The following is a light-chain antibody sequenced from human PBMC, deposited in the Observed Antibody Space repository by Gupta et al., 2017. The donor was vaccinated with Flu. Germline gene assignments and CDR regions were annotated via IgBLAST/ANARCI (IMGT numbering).Light chain of an antibody. CDR2: CNN. CDR1: SSNIGSNT. Sequence: QSVLAQPPSASGTPGQRVTISCSGSSSNIGSNTVNWYQQVPGTAPKLLIYCNNQRPSGVPDRFSGSKSGTSASLAISGLQSEDEADYYCAAWDDSLNGHYVFGTGTKVTVL. CDR3: AAWDDSLNGHYV. J-gene: IGLJ1*01. V-gene: IGLV1-44*01.